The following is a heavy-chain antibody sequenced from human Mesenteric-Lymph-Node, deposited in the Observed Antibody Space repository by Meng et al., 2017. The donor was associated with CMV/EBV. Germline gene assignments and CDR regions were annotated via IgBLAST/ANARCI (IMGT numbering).Heavy chain of an antibody. CDR2: ISYDGSNK. CDR3: ARAKGYSNPSYGMDV. V-gene: IGHV3-30-3*01. D-gene: IGHD4-11*01. CDR1: GFTFSTYA. J-gene: IGHJ6*02. Sequence: GESLKISCAASGFTFSTYAMHWVRQAPGKGLEWVAVISYDGSNKYYADSVKGRFTISRDNSKSTLYLQMNSLRAEDTAVYYCARAKGYSNPSYGMDVWGQGTTVTVSS.